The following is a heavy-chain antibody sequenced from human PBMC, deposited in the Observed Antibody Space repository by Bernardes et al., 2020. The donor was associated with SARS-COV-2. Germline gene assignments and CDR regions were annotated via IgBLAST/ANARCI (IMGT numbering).Heavy chain of an antibody. J-gene: IGHJ6*02. V-gene: IGHV3-20*01. CDR1: GFTFDDYG. CDR3: ATYTKGYYYGMDV. D-gene: IGHD2-8*01. CDR2: INWNGGST. Sequence: GGSLRLSCAASGFTFDDYGMSWVRQAPGKGLEWVSGINWNGGSTGYADSVKGRFTISRDNAKNSLYLQMNSLRAEDTALYHCATYTKGYYYGMDVWGQGTTVTVSS.